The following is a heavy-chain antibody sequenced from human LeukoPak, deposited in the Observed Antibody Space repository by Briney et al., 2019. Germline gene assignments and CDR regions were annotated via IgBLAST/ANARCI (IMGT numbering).Heavy chain of an antibody. Sequence: SETLSLTCTVSGYSISSGYYWGWIRQPPGKGLEWIESIYHSGSTYYNPSLKSRVTISVDTSKNQFSLKLSSVTAADTAVYYCARVGYYDSSGYYDWFDPWGQGTLVTVSS. D-gene: IGHD3-22*01. CDR1: GYSISSGYY. V-gene: IGHV4-38-2*02. CDR3: ARVGYYDSSGYYDWFDP. CDR2: IYHSGST. J-gene: IGHJ5*02.